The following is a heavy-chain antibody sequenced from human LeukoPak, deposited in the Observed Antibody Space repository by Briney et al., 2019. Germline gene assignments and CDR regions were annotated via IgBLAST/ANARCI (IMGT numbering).Heavy chain of an antibody. Sequence: SETLSLTCTVSGGSISSGSYYWGWIRQPPGKGLEWIGSIYYSGSTYYNPSLKSRVTISVDTSKNQFSLKLSSVTAADTAVYYCAREPDWFGDPTLGYYYYGMDVWGQGTTVTVSS. V-gene: IGHV4-39*02. CDR2: IYYSGST. CDR3: AREPDWFGDPTLGYYYYGMDV. J-gene: IGHJ6*02. D-gene: IGHD3-10*01. CDR1: GGSISSGSYY.